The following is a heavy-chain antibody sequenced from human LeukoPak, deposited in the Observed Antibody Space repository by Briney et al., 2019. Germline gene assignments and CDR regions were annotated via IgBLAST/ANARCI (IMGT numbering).Heavy chain of an antibody. CDR1: GFTFGSYA. CDR2: ISDSGGRT. V-gene: IGHV3-23*01. Sequence: GGSLRLSCAASGFTFGSYAMTWLRQAPGKGLEWVSSISDSGGRTFYADSVKGRFTISRDNSKDTLNLQMNSLRAEDTAVYFCAGRCIYPEYGRLDAFDIWGQGTMVTVSS. J-gene: IGHJ3*02. CDR3: AGRCIYPEYGRLDAFDI. D-gene: IGHD4-17*01.